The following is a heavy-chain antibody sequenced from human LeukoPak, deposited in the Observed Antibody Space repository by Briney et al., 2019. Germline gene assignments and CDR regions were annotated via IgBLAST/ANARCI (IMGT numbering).Heavy chain of an antibody. CDR1: GYTFTTYD. V-gene: IGHV1-8*01. CDR2: MNPNSGNT. J-gene: IGHJ6*02. Sequence: ASVRVSSTASGYTFTTYDINWVRQAPGQGRERVGWMNPNSGNTGYAQKFQGRVTITRNTSISTAYMELSSLRSEDTAVYYCVLWFGEFNYGMDVWGQGTTVTVSS. CDR3: VLWFGEFNYGMDV. D-gene: IGHD3-10*01.